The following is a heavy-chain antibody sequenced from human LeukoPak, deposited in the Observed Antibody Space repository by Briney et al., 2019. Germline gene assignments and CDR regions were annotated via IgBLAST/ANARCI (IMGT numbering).Heavy chain of an antibody. CDR1: GFTFSSYA. Sequence: GGSLRLSCAASGFTFSSYAMSGVHQAPGKGLEWVSAISGSGGSTYYADSVKGRFTISRDNSKNTLYLQMNSLRAEDTAVYYCAKSGSSGYYSGGKYYFDYWGQGTLVTVSS. CDR2: ISGSGGST. J-gene: IGHJ4*02. V-gene: IGHV3-23*01. D-gene: IGHD3-22*01. CDR3: AKSGSSGYYSGGKYYFDY.